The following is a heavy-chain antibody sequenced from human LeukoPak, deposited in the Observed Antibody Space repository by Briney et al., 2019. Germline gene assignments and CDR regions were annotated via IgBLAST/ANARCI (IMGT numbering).Heavy chain of an antibody. CDR2: TSSSDAGT. V-gene: IGHV3-23*01. CDR1: GFTFSSYS. D-gene: IGHD5-18*01. J-gene: IGHJ4*02. Sequence: GGSLRLSCAASGFTFSSYSMNWVRQAPGKGLEWVSATSSSDAGTYYADSVKGRFTISRDNSKNTLYLQMNSLRAEDTAVYYCAKLSVDTDNDYWGQGTLVTVSS. CDR3: AKLSVDTDNDY.